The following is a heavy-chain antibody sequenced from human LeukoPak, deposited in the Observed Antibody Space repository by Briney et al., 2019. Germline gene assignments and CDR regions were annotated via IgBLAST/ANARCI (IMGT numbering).Heavy chain of an antibody. CDR1: GYSFTSYW. J-gene: IGHJ4*02. V-gene: IGHV5-51*01. CDR3: ARADSGSYLAYYFDY. Sequence: GESLKISCKGSGYSFTSYWIGWVRQMPGKGLEWMGIIYPGDSGTRYSPSFQGQVTISADKSISTAYLQWSSLKASDTAMYYCARADSGSYLAYYFDYWGQGTLVTVSS. D-gene: IGHD1-26*01. CDR2: IYPGDSGT.